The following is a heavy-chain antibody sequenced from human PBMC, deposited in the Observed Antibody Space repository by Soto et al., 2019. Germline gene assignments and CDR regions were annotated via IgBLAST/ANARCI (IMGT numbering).Heavy chain of an antibody. CDR3: ARLYGSSLFDY. J-gene: IGHJ4*02. D-gene: IGHD6-6*01. V-gene: IGHV4-39*01. CDR2: IYYSVST. CDR1: GGSIRGSSYY. Sequence: SETLSLPCTVSGGSIRGSSYYWGWIRQPPGKGLEWIGTIYYSVSTYYNPSLQSRVTISVDTSKNQFSLKLSSVTAADTAVYYCARLYGSSLFDYWGQGTLVTVSS.